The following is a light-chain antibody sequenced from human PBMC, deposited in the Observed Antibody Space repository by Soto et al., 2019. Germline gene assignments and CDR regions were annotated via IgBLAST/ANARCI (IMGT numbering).Light chain of an antibody. CDR1: QDIRSS. Sequence: EIVMTQSPATLSVSPGERVTLSCRASQDIRSSLAWYQQKPGQAPRLLIYGASIRATGVPATFSGSGSGTEFTLIISSLQSEDSAVYYCQQYNSWLWTFGQGTKVDI. CDR3: QQYNSWLWT. V-gene: IGKV3-15*01. J-gene: IGKJ1*01. CDR2: GAS.